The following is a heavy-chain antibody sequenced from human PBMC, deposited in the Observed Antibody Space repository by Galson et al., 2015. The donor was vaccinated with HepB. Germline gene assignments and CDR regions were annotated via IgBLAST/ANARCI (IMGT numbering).Heavy chain of an antibody. V-gene: IGHV3-7*03. Sequence: SLRLSRAASGFTFSNYWMSWVRQAPGKGLEWVANIKQDGSEMYYVDSVKGRFTISRDSAKNSLYLQMNNLRADDTAVYFCARDREGYSWATIGGYWGQGTLVTVSS. CDR1: GFTFSNYW. J-gene: IGHJ4*02. CDR3: ARDREGYSWATIGGY. D-gene: IGHD5-24*01. CDR2: IKQDGSEM.